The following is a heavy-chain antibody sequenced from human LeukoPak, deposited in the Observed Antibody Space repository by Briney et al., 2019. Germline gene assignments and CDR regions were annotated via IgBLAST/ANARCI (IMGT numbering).Heavy chain of an antibody. V-gene: IGHV5-51*01. CDR2: IYPGDSDA. J-gene: IGHJ3*02. CDR3: ARHLDTTLTSDGFCS. D-gene: IGHD5-18*01. Sequence: GESLKISCKGSGYFFSTYWIGWVRQMPGQGLEWMGIIYPGDSDARYSPSFQGQVSMSVDKSSSTAYLQWSSLKASDTAMYYCARHLDTTLTSDGFCSWGQGTMVTVSS. CDR1: GYFFSTYW.